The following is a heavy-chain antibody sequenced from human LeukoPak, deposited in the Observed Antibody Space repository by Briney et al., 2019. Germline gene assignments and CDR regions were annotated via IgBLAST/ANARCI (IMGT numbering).Heavy chain of an antibody. V-gene: IGHV4-39*07. Sequence: PSETLSLTCTVSGGSISSSAYYWGWVRQPPGKGLEWIGSIYYSGSTYYNPSLKSRVTISVDTSKNQFSLKLSSVTAADTAVYYCARGRYSAGDNWFDPWGQGTLVTVSS. CDR1: GGSISSSAYY. J-gene: IGHJ5*02. D-gene: IGHD3-9*01. CDR2: IYYSGST. CDR3: ARGRYSAGDNWFDP.